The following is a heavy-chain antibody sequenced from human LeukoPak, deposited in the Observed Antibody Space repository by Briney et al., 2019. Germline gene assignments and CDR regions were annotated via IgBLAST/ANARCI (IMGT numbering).Heavy chain of an antibody. CDR3: ARWLSSGWFDH. CDR2: IKQDGSEK. Sequence: GGSLRLSRAVSGFTFSSYWMSWVRQAPGKGLKWVANIKQDGSEKYYVDSVKGRFTISRDNAKNSLYLQMNSLRAEDTAVYYCARWLSSGWFDHWGQGTLLTVSS. V-gene: IGHV3-7*01. D-gene: IGHD6-19*01. J-gene: IGHJ5*02. CDR1: GFTFSSYW.